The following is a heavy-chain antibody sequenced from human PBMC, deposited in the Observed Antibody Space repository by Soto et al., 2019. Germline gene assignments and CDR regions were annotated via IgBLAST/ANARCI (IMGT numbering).Heavy chain of an antibody. J-gene: IGHJ6*02. V-gene: IGHV4-31*03. Sequence: QVQLQESGPGLVKPSQTLSLTCTVSGGSISSGGYYWSWIRQHPGKGLEWIGYIYYSGSTYYNPSLKSRVTISVDTSKNQFSLKLSSVTAADTAVYYCARGYSSSAEDYYYYGMDVWGQGTTVTVSS. CDR1: GGSISSGGYY. CDR2: IYYSGST. D-gene: IGHD6-13*01. CDR3: ARGYSSSAEDYYYYGMDV.